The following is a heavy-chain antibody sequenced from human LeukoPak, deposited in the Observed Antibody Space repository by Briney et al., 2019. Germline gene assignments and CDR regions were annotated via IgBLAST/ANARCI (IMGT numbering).Heavy chain of an antibody. V-gene: IGHV3-23*01. CDR2: ISGSGDST. CDR1: GFTFNNYA. Sequence: GGSLRLSCAASGFTFNNYAMSWVRQAPGKGLEWVSTISGSGDSTHYADSVKGRFTISRDNSKNTLYMQMNSLRVEDTAVYYCVKGCSYTGCYTSEKWSQGTLVTVSS. J-gene: IGHJ4*02. CDR3: VKGCSYTGCYTSEK. D-gene: IGHD2-15*01.